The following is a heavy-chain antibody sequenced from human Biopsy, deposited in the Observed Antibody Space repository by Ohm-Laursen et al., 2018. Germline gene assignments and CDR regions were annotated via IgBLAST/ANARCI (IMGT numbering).Heavy chain of an antibody. D-gene: IGHD5-12*01. J-gene: IGHJ4*02. CDR3: ARLGSGDYFPTFFDF. CDR2: INHSGST. CDR1: GDTFSGYY. V-gene: IGHV4-34*09. Sequence: TLSLTCSVYGDTFSGYYWSWIRQPPGKGLEWIGEINHSGSTNYNPSLKSRVTISVDTSKNQFSLKLSSVTAADTAVYYCARLGSGDYFPTFFDFWGQGALVTVSS.